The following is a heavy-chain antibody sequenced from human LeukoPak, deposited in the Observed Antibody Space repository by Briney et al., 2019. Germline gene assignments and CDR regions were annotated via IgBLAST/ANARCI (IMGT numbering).Heavy chain of an antibody. V-gene: IGHV1-69*06. CDR3: ATEMRATTTPGNWFDP. D-gene: IGHD1-26*01. CDR2: IMPLFGTA. Sequence: ASVKVSCKASGGTFNSYAISWVRQAPGQGLEWMGGIMPLFGTAIYAQKFQGRVTMTEDTSTDTAYMELSSLRSEDTAVYYCATEMRATTTPGNWFDPWGQGTLVTVSS. CDR1: GGTFNSYA. J-gene: IGHJ5*02.